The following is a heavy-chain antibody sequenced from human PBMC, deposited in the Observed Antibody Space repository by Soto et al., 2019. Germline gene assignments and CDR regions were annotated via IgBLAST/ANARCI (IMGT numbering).Heavy chain of an antibody. V-gene: IGHV5-51*01. CDR3: ATHRYSGSPSLDY. CDR2: VYPGDSDT. CDR1: GYSFTSYW. J-gene: IGHJ4*02. D-gene: IGHD1-26*01. Sequence: GESLKISCQGSGYSFTSYWIAWVRQMPGKGREWMGIVYPGDSDTRYSPSFQGQVNISADKSISTAYLQWSSLKASDTAMYYCATHRYSGSPSLDYWGQGTLVTVSS.